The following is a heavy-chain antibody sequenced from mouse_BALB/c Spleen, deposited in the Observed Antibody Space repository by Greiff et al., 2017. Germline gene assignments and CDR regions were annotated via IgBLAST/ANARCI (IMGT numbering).Heavy chain of an antibody. CDR2: ISTYYGDA. CDR3: ARGGFITTVVADY. D-gene: IGHD1-1*01. Sequence: QVQLKESGAELVRPGVSVKISCKGSGYTFTDYAMHWVKQSHAKSLEWIGVISTYYGDASYNQKFKGKATMTVDKSSSTAYMELARLTSEDSAIYYCARGGFITTVVADYWGQGTTLTVSS. J-gene: IGHJ2*01. V-gene: IGHV1S137*01. CDR1: GYTFTDYA.